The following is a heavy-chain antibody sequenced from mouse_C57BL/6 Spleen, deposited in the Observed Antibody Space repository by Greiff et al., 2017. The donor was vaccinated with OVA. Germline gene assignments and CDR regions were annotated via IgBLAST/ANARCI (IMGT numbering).Heavy chain of an antibody. CDR1: GYTFTSYW. CDR3: ARVHYTIFAMDY. Sequence: QVQLQQPGAELVMPGASVKLSCKASGYTFTSYWMHWVKQRPGQGLEWIGEIDPSDSYTNYNQKFKGKSTLTVDKSSSTAYMQLSRLTSEDSAVYYCARVHYTIFAMDYWGQGTSVTVSS. D-gene: IGHD1-1*01. J-gene: IGHJ4*01. V-gene: IGHV1-69*01. CDR2: IDPSDSYT.